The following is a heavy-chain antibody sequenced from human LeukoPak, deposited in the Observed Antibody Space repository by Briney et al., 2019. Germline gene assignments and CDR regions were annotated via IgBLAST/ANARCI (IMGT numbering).Heavy chain of an antibody. D-gene: IGHD3-9*01. CDR2: IIPIFGTA. V-gene: IGHV1-69*05. CDR3: ATDLSILTGPAQNGY. Sequence: SVKVSCKASGGTFSGYAISWVRQAPGQGLEWMGGIIPIFGTANYAQKFQGRVTITTDESTSTAYMELSSLRSEDTDVYYCATDLSILTGPAQNGYWGQGTLVTVSS. CDR1: GGTFSGYA. J-gene: IGHJ4*02.